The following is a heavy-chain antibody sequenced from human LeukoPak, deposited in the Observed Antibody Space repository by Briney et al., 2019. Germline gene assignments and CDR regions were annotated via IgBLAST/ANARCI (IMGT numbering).Heavy chain of an antibody. J-gene: IGHJ4*02. D-gene: IGHD2-2*01. CDR1: GYTFSDYA. V-gene: IGHV1-3*01. CDR2: IDAGNGDT. CDR3: ARGSTSDWPLDH. Sequence: ASVTVSFKASGYTFSDYAMHWVRQAPGQRFEWMGWIDAGNGDTRYSQKFQGRVTITRDTSASTAYIELRSLRSEDTAMYYCARGSTSDWPLDHWGQETLVTISS.